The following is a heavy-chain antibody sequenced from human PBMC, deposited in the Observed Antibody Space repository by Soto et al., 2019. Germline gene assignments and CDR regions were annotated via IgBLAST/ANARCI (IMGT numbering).Heavy chain of an antibody. CDR2: IIQSGGAT. Sequence: EVQLLEAGGGLAQPGGSLRLSCTASGFTFSNSAMTWVRQAPGKGLEWVSIIQSGGATYYPDSAQGRFTISRDNSKNTVYLQMNSLRVEDTGVYSCVRVLYDSGVVDFWGQGSLITVS. J-gene: IGHJ4*02. D-gene: IGHD5-12*01. CDR1: GFTFSNSA. V-gene: IGHV3-23*01. CDR3: VRVLYDSGVVDF.